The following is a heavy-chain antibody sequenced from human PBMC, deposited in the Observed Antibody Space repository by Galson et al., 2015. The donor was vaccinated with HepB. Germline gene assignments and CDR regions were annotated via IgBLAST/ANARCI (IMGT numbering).Heavy chain of an antibody. D-gene: IGHD1-26*01. CDR3: ARDQGYGSPGENVLGS. Sequence: SVKVSCKASGGTFSSYTISWVRQAPGQGLEWMGRIIPILGIANYAQKFQGRVTITADKSTSTAYMELSSLRSEDTAVYYCARDQGYGSPGENVLGSWGQGTLVTVSS. J-gene: IGHJ5*02. CDR1: GGTFSSYT. CDR2: IIPILGIA. V-gene: IGHV1-69*04.